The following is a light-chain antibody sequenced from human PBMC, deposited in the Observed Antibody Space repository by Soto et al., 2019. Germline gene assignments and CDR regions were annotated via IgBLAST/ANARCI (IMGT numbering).Light chain of an antibody. Sequence: DIQMTQSPSSLSASVGDRVTITCQASQDITNDLNWYQQKPGKAPKVLIYEASNLETGVPSRFSGSGSGTAFTFTISSLQPEDIATYFCQQYDTVPLTFGGGTKVEIK. CDR3: QQYDTVPLT. CDR2: EAS. J-gene: IGKJ4*01. V-gene: IGKV1-33*01. CDR1: QDITND.